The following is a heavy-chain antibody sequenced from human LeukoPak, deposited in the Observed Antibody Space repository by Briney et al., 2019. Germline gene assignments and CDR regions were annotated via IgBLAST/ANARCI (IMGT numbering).Heavy chain of an antibody. V-gene: IGHV3-7*01. CDR3: AREDGTFDY. D-gene: IGHD1-1*01. J-gene: IGHJ4*01. Sequence: GGSLRLSCAASGFTFTSYWMNWVRQAPGKGLEWVANIRPDGHSNYVGSVKGRCTISRDNANNSLFLQMNSLRADDTAVYYGAREDGTFDYWGHGALVTVSS. CDR2: IRPDGHS. CDR1: GFTFTSYW.